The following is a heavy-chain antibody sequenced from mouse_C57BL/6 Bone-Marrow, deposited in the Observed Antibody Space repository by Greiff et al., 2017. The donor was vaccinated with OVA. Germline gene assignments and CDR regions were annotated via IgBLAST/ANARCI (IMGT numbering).Heavy chain of an antibody. Sequence: VQLQQSGPELVKPGASVKISCKASGYTFTDYYINWVKQRPGQGLEWIGWICPGSGSTYYNEKFKGKATLTADKSYSTAYMLLSSLTSEDSAVYFCASPSITTVLATDDFDYWGQGTTLTVSS. CDR3: ASPSITTVLATDDFDY. CDR2: ICPGSGST. CDR1: GYTFTDYY. V-gene: IGHV1-75*01. D-gene: IGHD1-1*01. J-gene: IGHJ2*01.